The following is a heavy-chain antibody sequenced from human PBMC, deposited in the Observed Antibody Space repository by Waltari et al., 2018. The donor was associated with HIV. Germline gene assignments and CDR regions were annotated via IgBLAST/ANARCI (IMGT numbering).Heavy chain of an antibody. V-gene: IGHV4-59*08. CDR1: GGSISSYY. CDR2: IYYSGST. CDR3: ARHADGFDAFDI. Sequence: QVQLQESGPGLVKPSETLSLTCTVSGGSISSYYWSWIRQPPGKGLEWIGYIYYSGSTNYNPSLKSRVTISVDTSKNQFSLKLSSVTATDTAVYYCARHADGFDAFDIWGQGTMVTVSS. J-gene: IGHJ3*02.